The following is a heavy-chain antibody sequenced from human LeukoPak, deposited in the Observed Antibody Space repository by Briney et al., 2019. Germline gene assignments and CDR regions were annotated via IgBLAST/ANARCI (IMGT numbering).Heavy chain of an antibody. D-gene: IGHD6-6*01. V-gene: IGHV1-2*02. Sequence: ASVKVSCKASGYTFTGYYMHWVRQAPGQGLEWMGWINPNSGGTNYAQKFQGRVTMTRDTSISTAYMELSRLRSDDTAVYYCARVRTYSSSSLKWFHPWGQGTLVTVSS. CDR2: INPNSGGT. CDR1: GYTFTGYY. CDR3: ARVRTYSSSSLKWFHP. J-gene: IGHJ5*02.